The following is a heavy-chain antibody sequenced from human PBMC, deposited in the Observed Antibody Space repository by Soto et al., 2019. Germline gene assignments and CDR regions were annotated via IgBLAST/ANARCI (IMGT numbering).Heavy chain of an antibody. V-gene: IGHV3-23*01. D-gene: IGHD5-18*01. CDR2: ISGSGGST. CDR1: GFTFSSYA. J-gene: IGHJ6*02. Sequence: EVQLLESGGDLVQPGGSLRLSCAASGFTFSSYAMSWVRQAPGKGLEWVSAISGSGGSTNYADSVKGRFTISRDNSKNTLYLQINSLRAEDTAVYYCAKEVGYGYGYDGMDVWGQGTTVTVSS. CDR3: AKEVGYGYGYDGMDV.